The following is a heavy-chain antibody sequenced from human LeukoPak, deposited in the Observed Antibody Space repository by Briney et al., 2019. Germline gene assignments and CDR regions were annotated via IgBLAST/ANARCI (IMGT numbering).Heavy chain of an antibody. CDR2: ISGSGGST. J-gene: IGHJ4*02. Sequence: GGSLRLSCAASGFTFSSYAMSWVRQAPGKDLEWVSAISGSGGSTYYADTVKGRFTISRDNSKNTLYLQMDSLRAEDTAVYYCAKGLSSMTVITPFDYWGQGTLVTVSS. D-gene: IGHD4-23*01. CDR3: AKGLSSMTVITPFDY. V-gene: IGHV3-23*01. CDR1: GFTFSSYA.